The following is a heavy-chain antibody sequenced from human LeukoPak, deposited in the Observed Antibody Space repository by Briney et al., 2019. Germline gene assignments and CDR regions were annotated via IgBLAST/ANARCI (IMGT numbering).Heavy chain of an antibody. J-gene: IGHJ4*02. Sequence: GESLKISCKASGYTFNKNYIAWVRQVSGKGLEWMGIIYPGDSDTRSSPSFQGHVTISADESISTAFLQWSSVEATDSAMYYCVRGNQKYGDYVRDWGQGTLVTISS. D-gene: IGHD4-17*01. CDR3: VRGNQKYGDYVRD. V-gene: IGHV5-51*01. CDR2: IYPGDSDT. CDR1: GYTFNKNY.